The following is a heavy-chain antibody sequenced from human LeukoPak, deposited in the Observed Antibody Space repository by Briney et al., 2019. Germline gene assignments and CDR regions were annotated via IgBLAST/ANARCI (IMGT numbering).Heavy chain of an antibody. V-gene: IGHV3-53*01. D-gene: IGHD4-17*01. CDR2: IYSGGST. Sequence: GGSLRLSCAASGFTFRNYAMTWVRQATGKGLEWVSVIYSGGSTYYADSVKGRFTISRDNSKNTLYLQMNSLRAEDTAVYYCATTVTRDYYYYGMDVWGQGTTVTVSS. CDR3: ATTVTRDYYYYGMDV. CDR1: GFTFRNYA. J-gene: IGHJ6*02.